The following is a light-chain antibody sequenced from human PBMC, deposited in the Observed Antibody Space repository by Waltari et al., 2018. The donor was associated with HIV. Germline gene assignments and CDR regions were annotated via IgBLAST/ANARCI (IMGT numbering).Light chain of an antibody. CDR2: GAS. V-gene: IGKV1-39*01. J-gene: IGKJ3*01. CDR1: QSISTY. CDR3: QESYSAPFT. Sequence: DIQMTWAPSSLSASVGDRVSITCRASQSISTYLCWYQQKPGEAPKLLICGASSIQRGVPSRFSGSGSGTDFTLTIISLQPEDFATYYCQESYSAPFTFGPGTKVD.